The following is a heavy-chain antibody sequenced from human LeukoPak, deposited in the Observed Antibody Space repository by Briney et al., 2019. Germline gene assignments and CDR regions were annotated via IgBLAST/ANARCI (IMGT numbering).Heavy chain of an antibody. CDR2: IYHNGNT. D-gene: IGHD5-18*01. V-gene: IGHV4-38-2*01. CDR3: ARVRYNYGDSDY. Sequence: SGTLSLTCAVSGYSISSGYYWGWTRQPPGKGLEWIGTIYHNGNTYYNPSLKSRVTISVDTSKNQFSLKLSSVTAADTAVYYCARVRYNYGDSDYWGQGTLVTVSS. J-gene: IGHJ4*02. CDR1: GYSISSGYY.